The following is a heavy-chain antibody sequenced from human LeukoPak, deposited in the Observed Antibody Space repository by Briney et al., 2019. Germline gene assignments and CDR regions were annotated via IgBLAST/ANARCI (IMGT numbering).Heavy chain of an antibody. V-gene: IGHV1-8*01. D-gene: IGHD3-10*01. J-gene: IGHJ5*02. CDR1: GYTFTSYD. CDR2: MNPNSGNT. Sequence: GAPVKVSCKASGYTFTSYDINWVRQATGQGLEWMGWMNPNSGNTGYAQKFQGRVTMTRNTSISTAYMELSSLRSEDTAVYYCARRKVRRVMALDWFDPWGQGTLVTVSS. CDR3: ARRKVRRVMALDWFDP.